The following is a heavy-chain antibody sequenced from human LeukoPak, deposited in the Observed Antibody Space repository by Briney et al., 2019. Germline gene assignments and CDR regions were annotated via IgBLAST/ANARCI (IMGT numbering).Heavy chain of an antibody. D-gene: IGHD3-10*01. CDR1: GYTFTTDY. V-gene: IGHV1-46*01. CDR3: ARARGSGSYYGHDYYYYYYMDV. Sequence: GASVKVSCKASGYTFTTDYIHWARQAPGQGLEWMGIINPSGGSTTYAQKFQGRVIMTGDTSTSTVYMELRSLRSEDTAVYYCARARGSGSYYGHDYYYYYYMDVWGQGTTVTVSS. CDR2: INPSGGST. J-gene: IGHJ6*03.